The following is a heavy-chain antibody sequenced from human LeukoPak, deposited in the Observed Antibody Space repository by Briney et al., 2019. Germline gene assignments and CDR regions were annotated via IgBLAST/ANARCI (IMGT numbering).Heavy chain of an antibody. CDR1: GGSISSYY. Sequence: SETLSLTCTVSGGSISSYYWSWIRQPPGKGLEWIGYIYYSGSTNYNPSLKSRVTISVDTSKNQFSLELSSVTAADTAVYYCARDLPKYYYDSSGYSAGAFDIWGQGTMVTVSP. J-gene: IGHJ3*02. CDR3: ARDLPKYYYDSSGYSAGAFDI. V-gene: IGHV4-59*01. D-gene: IGHD3-22*01. CDR2: IYYSGST.